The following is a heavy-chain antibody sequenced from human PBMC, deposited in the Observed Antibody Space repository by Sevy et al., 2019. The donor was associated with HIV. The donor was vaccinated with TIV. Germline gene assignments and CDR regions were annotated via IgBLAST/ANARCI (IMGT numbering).Heavy chain of an antibody. D-gene: IGHD3-10*01. CDR2: INPNSGGT. J-gene: IGHJ4*02. CDR3: ARVVDYGSGTFRDY. Sequence: ASVKVSCKASGYTFTGYSIYWVRQAPGQGLEWMGWINPNSGGTNYAQKFQGRVTITRDTSISTACIEMSRLRSDDTAVYYCARVVDYGSGTFRDYWGQGTLVTVSS. CDR1: GYTFTGYS. V-gene: IGHV1-2*02.